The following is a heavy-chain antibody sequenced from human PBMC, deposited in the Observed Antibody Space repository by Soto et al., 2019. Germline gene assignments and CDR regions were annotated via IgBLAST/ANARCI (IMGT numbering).Heavy chain of an antibody. CDR1: GFTFTSYA. J-gene: IGHJ6*01. CDR3: AREVWEHTPRGDYYYYGMDV. CDR2: ISYDGSNK. D-gene: IGHD1-26*01. Sequence: QVQLVESGGGVVQPGRSLRLSCAASGFTFTSYAIQWVRQAPGKGLEWVAVISYDGSNKYYADSVKGRFTISRDNSKNTVYLQMNSLRPEDTALFYCAREVWEHTPRGDYYYYGMDVW. V-gene: IGHV3-30-3*01.